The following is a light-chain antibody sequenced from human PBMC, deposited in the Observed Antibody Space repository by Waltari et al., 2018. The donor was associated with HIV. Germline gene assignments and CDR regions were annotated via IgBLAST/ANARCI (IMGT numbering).Light chain of an antibody. CDR2: GNS. CDR1: SSNIGAGYD. CDR3: QSYDSTGV. Sequence: QSVLTQPPSVSGAPGQRVTIPCTGSSSNIGAGYDVHWYQQLPGTAPKLPIYGNSNRPSGVPDRFSGSKSGTSASLAITGLQAEDEADYYCQSYDSTGVFGGGTKLTVL. J-gene: IGLJ3*02. V-gene: IGLV1-40*01.